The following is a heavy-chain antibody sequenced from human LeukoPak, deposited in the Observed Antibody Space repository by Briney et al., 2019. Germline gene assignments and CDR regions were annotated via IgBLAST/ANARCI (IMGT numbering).Heavy chain of an antibody. Sequence: GGSLRLSCAASGFTFSSYAMSWVRQAPGKGLEWVSVIYSGGSTYYADSVKGRFTISRDNSKNTLYLQMNSLRAEDTAVYYCASQEGSSSWYGFDYWGQGTLVTVSS. CDR1: GFTFSSYA. D-gene: IGHD6-13*01. V-gene: IGHV3-53*01. CDR3: ASQEGSSSWYGFDY. J-gene: IGHJ4*02. CDR2: IYSGGST.